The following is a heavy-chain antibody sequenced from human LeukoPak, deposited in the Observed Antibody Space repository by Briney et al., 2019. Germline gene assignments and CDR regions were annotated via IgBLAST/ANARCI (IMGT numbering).Heavy chain of an antibody. CDR3: ARDLGAAVPAAADY. D-gene: IGHD2-2*01. Sequence: ASVKVSCKASGYTFTNYGISWVRQAPGQGLEWMGWISAYNGNTNYAQKLQGRVTMTTDTSTSTAYMELRSLRSDDTAVYYCARDLGAAVPAAADYWGQGTLVTVSS. J-gene: IGHJ4*02. CDR1: GYTFTNYG. V-gene: IGHV1-18*01. CDR2: ISAYNGNT.